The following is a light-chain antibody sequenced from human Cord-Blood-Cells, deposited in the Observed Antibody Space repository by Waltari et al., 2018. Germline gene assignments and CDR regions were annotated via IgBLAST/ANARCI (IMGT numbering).Light chain of an antibody. CDR2: GAS. J-gene: IGKJ2*01. CDR3: QQYNNWPPYT. CDR1: QSVSSN. V-gene: IGKV3-15*01. Sequence: EIVMTQSPATLSVSPGETATLSCRASQSVSSNLAWYQQKPGQAPSLLIYGASTRATGIPARFSGSGSATEFTLTISSLQSEDFAVYYCQQYNNWPPYTFGQGTKLEIK.